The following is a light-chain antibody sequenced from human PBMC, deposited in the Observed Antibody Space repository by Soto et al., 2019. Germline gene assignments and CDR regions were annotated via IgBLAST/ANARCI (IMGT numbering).Light chain of an antibody. CDR2: DVS. CDR3: SSYTSSSTIFV. Sequence: QSALSQPASVSGSPGQSITISCTGTSSDVGGYTYVSWYQQHPGKVPKLMIYDVSNRPSGVSDRFSGSKSGNTASLTISGLQPEEEADYYCSSYTSSSTIFVFGGGTKLTVL. V-gene: IGLV2-14*03. J-gene: IGLJ2*01. CDR1: SSDVGGYTY.